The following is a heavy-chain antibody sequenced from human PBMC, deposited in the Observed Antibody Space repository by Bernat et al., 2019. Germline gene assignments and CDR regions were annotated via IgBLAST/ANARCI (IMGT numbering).Heavy chain of an antibody. D-gene: IGHD2-8*01. CDR2: INAGKGNT. CDR3: AREYGVGWGGIHS. CDR1: GYIFISYS. J-gene: IGHJ4*02. Sequence: QVQLVQSGAEVKKPGASVKVSCQTSGYIFISYSMHWVRQAPGQSLEWMGWINAGKGNTKYSQKFQSRVTITRDTSASTVYMEMTNLRAEDTAIYFCAREYGVGWGGIHSCGQGSLVTVSS. V-gene: IGHV1-3*01.